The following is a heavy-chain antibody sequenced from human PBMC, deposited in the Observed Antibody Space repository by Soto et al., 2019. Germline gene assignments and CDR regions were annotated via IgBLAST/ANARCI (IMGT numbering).Heavy chain of an antibody. J-gene: IGHJ6*02. Sequence: QVQLVQSGAEVKKPGSSVKVSCKASGGTFSSYAISWVRQAPGQGLEWMGGIIPIFGTANYAQKFQGIVTITADETTSTAYMELSSLRSEDTAVYYCARGGPNSSSSRVYYYYGMDVWGQGTTVTVSS. D-gene: IGHD6-6*01. V-gene: IGHV1-69*01. CDR2: IIPIFGTA. CDR3: ARGGPNSSSSRVYYYYGMDV. CDR1: GGTFSSYA.